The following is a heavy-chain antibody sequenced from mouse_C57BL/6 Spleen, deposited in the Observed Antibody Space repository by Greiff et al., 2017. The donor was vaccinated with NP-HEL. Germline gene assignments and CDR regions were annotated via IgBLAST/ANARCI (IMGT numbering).Heavy chain of an antibody. CDR1: GYTFTSYW. V-gene: IGHV1-81*01. D-gene: IGHD1-1*01. J-gene: IGHJ2*01. CDR2: IDPRSGNT. CDR3: ARNSYYYGSSSYYFDY. Sequence: QVQLQQPGAELVKPGASVKLSCKASGYTFTSYWMQWVKQRPGQGLEWIGEIDPRSGNTYYNEKFKGKATLTADKSSSTAYMELRSLTSEDSAVYFCARNSYYYGSSSYYFDYWGQGTTLTVSS.